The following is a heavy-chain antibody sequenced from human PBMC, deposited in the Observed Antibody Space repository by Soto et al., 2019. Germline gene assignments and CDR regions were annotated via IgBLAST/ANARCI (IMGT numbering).Heavy chain of an antibody. D-gene: IGHD3-3*01. Sequence: GGSLRLSXTASGFTFGDYAMSWFRQAPGKGLEWVGFIRSKAYGGTTEYAASVKGRFTISRDDSKSIAYLQMNSLKTEDTAVYYCTNQLEWLLYDYYYYYMDAWGKGTTVTVSS. CDR1: GFTFGDYA. CDR3: TNQLEWLLYDYYYYYMDA. J-gene: IGHJ6*03. CDR2: IRSKAYGGTT. V-gene: IGHV3-49*03.